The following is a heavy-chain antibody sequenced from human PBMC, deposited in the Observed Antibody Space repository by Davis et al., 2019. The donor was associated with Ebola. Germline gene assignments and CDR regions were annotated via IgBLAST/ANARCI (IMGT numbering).Heavy chain of an antibody. CDR2: IYYSGST. Sequence: MPSETLSLTCTVSGGSISGGGYYWSWIRQHPGKGLEWIGYIYYSGSTYYNPSLKSRVAISVDTSKNQFSLKLSSVTAADTAVYYCAREGGRAAMAIGGMDVWGQGTTVTVSS. CDR1: GGSISGGGYY. CDR3: AREGGRAAMAIGGMDV. D-gene: IGHD5-18*01. J-gene: IGHJ6*02. V-gene: IGHV4-31*03.